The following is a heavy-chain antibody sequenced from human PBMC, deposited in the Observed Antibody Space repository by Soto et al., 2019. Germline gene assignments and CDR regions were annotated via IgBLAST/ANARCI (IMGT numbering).Heavy chain of an antibody. CDR1: GFTFSSYA. CDR3: ARDFSPGYSSSWPMY. CDR2: ISYDGSNK. D-gene: IGHD6-13*01. Sequence: GGSLRLSCAASGFTFSSYAMHWVRQAPGKGLEWVAVISYDGSNKYYADSVKGRFTISRDNSKNTLYLQMNSLRAEDTAVYYCARDFSPGYSSSWPMYWGQGTLVTVSS. J-gene: IGHJ4*02. V-gene: IGHV3-30-3*01.